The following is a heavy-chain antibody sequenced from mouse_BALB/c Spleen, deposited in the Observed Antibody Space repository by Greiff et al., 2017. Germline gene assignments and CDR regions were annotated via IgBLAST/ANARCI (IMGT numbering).Heavy chain of an antibody. J-gene: IGHJ1*01. CDR1: GYSITSDYA. CDR3: ARPGNYGYFDV. V-gene: IGHV3-2*02. CDR2: ISYSGST. Sequence: EVKLLESGPGLVKPSQSLSLTCTVTGYSITSDYAWNWIRQFPGNKLEWMGYISYSGSTSYNPSLKSRISITRDTSKNQFFLQLNSVTTEDTATYYCARPGNYGYFDVWGAGTTVTVSS. D-gene: IGHD2-1*01.